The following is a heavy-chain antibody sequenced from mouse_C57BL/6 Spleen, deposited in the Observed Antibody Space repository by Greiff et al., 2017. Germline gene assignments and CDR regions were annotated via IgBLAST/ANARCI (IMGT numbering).Heavy chain of an antibody. V-gene: IGHV2-6-1*01. CDR2: IWSDGST. CDR3: ARHGSSSAWFAY. CDR1: GFSLTSYG. D-gene: IGHD1-1*01. Sequence: QVQLQQSGPGLVAPSQSLSITCTVSGFSLTSYGVHWVRQPPGKGLEWLVVIWSDGSTTYNSALKSRLSISKDNSKSQVFLKMNSLQTDDTAMYYCARHGSSSAWFAYWGQGTLVTVSA. J-gene: IGHJ3*01.